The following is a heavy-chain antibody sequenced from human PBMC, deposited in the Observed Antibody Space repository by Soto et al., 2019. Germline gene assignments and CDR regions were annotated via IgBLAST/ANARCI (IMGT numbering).Heavy chain of an antibody. V-gene: IGHV3-23*01. CDR3: AKGLVVVPAAPFDY. CDR2: ISWNSGST. D-gene: IGHD2-2*01. CDR1: GFTFSSYA. J-gene: IGHJ4*02. Sequence: PGGSLRLSCAASGFTFSSYAMSWVRQAPGKGLEWVSGISWNSGSTDYADSVKGRFTISRDNAKNSLYLQMNSLRAEDTALYYCAKGLVVVPAAPFDYWGQGTLVTVSS.